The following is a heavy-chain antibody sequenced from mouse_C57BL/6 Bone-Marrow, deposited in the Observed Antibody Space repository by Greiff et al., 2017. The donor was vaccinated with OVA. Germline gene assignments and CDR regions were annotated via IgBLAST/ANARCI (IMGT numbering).Heavy chain of an antibody. Sequence: VKLVESGAELARPGASVKMSCKASGYTFTSYTMHWVKQRPGQGLEWIGYINPSSGYTKYNQKFKDKATLTADKSSSTAYMQLSSLTSEDSAVYYCASYWYFDVWGTGTTVTVSS. CDR2: INPSSGYT. CDR3: ASYWYFDV. CDR1: GYTFTSYT. J-gene: IGHJ1*03. V-gene: IGHV1-4*01.